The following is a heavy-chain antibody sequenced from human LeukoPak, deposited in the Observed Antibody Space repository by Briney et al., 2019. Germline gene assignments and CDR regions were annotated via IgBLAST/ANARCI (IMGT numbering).Heavy chain of an antibody. CDR1: GFTFISYP. CDR3: AKGLFLFFGDT. Sequence: GGSLRLSCAASGFTFISYPMNWVRQAPGKGLEWVATIASDDIMAYYADSLKGRFVISRDNSQQTIYLQMNSLRAGDTAVYYCAKGLFLFFGDTRGQGTLVTVSS. CDR2: IASDDIMA. V-gene: IGHV3-23*01. D-gene: IGHD3/OR15-3a*01. J-gene: IGHJ5*02.